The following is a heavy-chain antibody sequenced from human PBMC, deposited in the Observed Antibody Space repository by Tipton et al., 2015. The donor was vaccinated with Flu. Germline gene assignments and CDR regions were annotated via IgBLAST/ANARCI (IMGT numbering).Heavy chain of an antibody. V-gene: IGHV4-38-2*01. J-gene: IGHJ5*02. CDR2: VHRTGHP. CDR3: ARRDYSNYVSEPENWFDP. D-gene: IGHD4-11*01. CDR1: GDSIGSGYF. Sequence: TLSLTCSVSGDSIGSGYFWGWIRQTPGQGLEWIGNVHRTGHPYYNPSLKSRVTMSVDTSKNQFSLRLSSVTAADTAVYYWARRDYSNYVSEPENWFDPWGQGTLVTVSS.